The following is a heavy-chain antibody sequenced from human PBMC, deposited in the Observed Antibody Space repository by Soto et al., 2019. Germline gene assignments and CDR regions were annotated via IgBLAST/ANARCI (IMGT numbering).Heavy chain of an antibody. CDR3: ASVAVPAARGPLHY. J-gene: IGHJ4*02. CDR1: GGSISSGGYY. Sequence: SETLSLTCTVSGGSISSGGYYWSWIRQHPGKGLEWIGYIYYSGSTYYNPSLKSRVTISVDTSKNQFSLKLSPVTAADTAVYYCASVAVPAARGPLHYWGQGTLVTVSS. CDR2: IYYSGST. D-gene: IGHD2-2*01. V-gene: IGHV4-31*03.